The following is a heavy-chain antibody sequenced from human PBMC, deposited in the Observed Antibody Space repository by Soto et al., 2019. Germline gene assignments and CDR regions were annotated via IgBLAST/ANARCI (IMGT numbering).Heavy chain of an antibody. CDR2: IYYSGTT. CDR1: GYSISSSNW. V-gene: IGHV4-28*01. CDR3: AVREREGPIDY. J-gene: IGHJ4*02. D-gene: IGHD1-26*01. Sequence: QVQLQESGPGLVKPSDTLSLTCAVSGYSISSSNWWGWIRQPPGKGMEWIGYIYYSGTTDYNTSLKSRVTMAVETSKNQFSMKRTSVTAVDTAVYYCAVREREGPIDYWGQGTLGTVSS.